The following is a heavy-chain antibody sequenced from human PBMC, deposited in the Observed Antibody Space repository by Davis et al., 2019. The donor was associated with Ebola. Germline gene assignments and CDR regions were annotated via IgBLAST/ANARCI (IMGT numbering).Heavy chain of an antibody. V-gene: IGHV3-9*01. CDR2: ISWNSGSI. CDR1: GFTFDDYA. J-gene: IGHJ6*04. Sequence: GGSLRLSCAASGFTFDDYAMHWVRQAPGKGLEWVSGISWNSGSIGYADSVKGRFTISRDNAKNSLYLQMNSLRAEDTALYYCAKDGLLWFGELFDFSRGYYYYGMDVWGKGTTVTVSS. CDR3: AKDGLLWFGELFDFSRGYYYYGMDV. D-gene: IGHD3-10*01.